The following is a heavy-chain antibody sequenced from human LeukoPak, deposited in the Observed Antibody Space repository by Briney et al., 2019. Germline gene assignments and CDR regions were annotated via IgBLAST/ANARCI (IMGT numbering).Heavy chain of an antibody. CDR2: IYFNGSA. V-gene: IGHV4-59*01. Sequence: SETLSLTCTVSGGFISTYCWNWIRQSPGKGLEWIGYIYFNGSAKYNPSLKSPVTMSVDTSENQFSLKLSSVTAADTAVYYCARGCLKSSSWYVDSWGQGTLVTVSS. CDR1: GGFISTYC. D-gene: IGHD6-13*01. CDR3: ARGCLKSSSWYVDS. J-gene: IGHJ4*02.